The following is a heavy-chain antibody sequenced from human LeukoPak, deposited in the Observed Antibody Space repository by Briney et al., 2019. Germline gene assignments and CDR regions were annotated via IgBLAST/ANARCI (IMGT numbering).Heavy chain of an antibody. CDR1: GFTFSSYA. V-gene: IGHV3-30-3*01. Sequence: GGSLRLSCAASGFTFSSYAMHWVRQAPGKGLEWVAVISYDGSNKYYADSVKGRFTISRDNSKNTLYLQMNSLRAEDTAVYYCARGAGGSGWYSYFQHWGLGTLVTVSS. D-gene: IGHD6-19*01. J-gene: IGHJ1*01. CDR3: ARGAGGSGWYSYFQH. CDR2: ISYDGSNK.